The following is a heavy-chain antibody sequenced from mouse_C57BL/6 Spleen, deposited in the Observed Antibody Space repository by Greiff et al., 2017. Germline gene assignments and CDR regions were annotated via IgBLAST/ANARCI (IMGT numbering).Heavy chain of an antibody. CDR2: IDPSDSET. D-gene: IGHD3-2*02. V-gene: IGHV1-52*01. J-gene: IGHJ3*01. CDR1: GYTFTSYW. Sequence: QVQLQQPGAELVRPGSSVKLSCKASGYTFTSYWMHWVKQRPIQGLEWIGNIDPSDSETHYNQKFKDKATLTVDKSSSTAYMQLSSLTSADSAVYYCATQDSSVFAYWGQGTLVTVSA. CDR3: ATQDSSVFAY.